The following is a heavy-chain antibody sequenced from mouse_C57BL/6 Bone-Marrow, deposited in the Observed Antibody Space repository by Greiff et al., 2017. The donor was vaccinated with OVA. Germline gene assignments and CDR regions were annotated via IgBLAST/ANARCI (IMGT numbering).Heavy chain of an antibody. J-gene: IGHJ4*01. D-gene: IGHD2-3*01. CDR3: LYDGYYDAMDY. CDR1: GYTFTSYG. Sequence: VQLQQSGAELARPGASVKLSCKVSGYTFTSYGISWVKQRTGQGLEWIGEIYPRSGNTYYNEKFKGKATLTADKSSSTAYMELRSLTSEDSAVYFCLYDGYYDAMDYWGQGTSVTVSS. V-gene: IGHV1-81*01. CDR2: IYPRSGNT.